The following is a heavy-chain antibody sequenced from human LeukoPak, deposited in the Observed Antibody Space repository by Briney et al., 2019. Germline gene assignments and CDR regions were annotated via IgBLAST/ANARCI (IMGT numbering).Heavy chain of an antibody. V-gene: IGHV4-59*01. J-gene: IGHJ4*02. CDR1: GGSFSGYY. Sequence: SETLSLTCAVYGGSFSGYYWSWIRQPPGKGLEWIGYIYYSGSTNYNPSLKSRVTISVDTSKNQFSLKLSSVTAADTAVYYCARDYGSGSYYNPFDYWGQGTLVTVSS. D-gene: IGHD3-10*01. CDR2: IYYSGST. CDR3: ARDYGSGSYYNPFDY.